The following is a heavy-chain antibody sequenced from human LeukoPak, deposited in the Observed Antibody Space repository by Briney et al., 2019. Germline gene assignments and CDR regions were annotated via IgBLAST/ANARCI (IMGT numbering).Heavy chain of an antibody. CDR1: GGSFIGSN. V-gene: IGHV3-48*03. J-gene: IGHJ4*02. CDR3: AREVCSSTSCYPGY. D-gene: IGHD2-2*01. CDR2: ISSSGRTI. Sequence: LSLTCAVSGGSFIGSNWNWVRQAPGKGLEWGSFISSSGRTIYQADSVKGRFTISRDNGKNSLYLQINSLRADDTAVYYCAREVCSSTSCYPGYWGQGTLVTVSS.